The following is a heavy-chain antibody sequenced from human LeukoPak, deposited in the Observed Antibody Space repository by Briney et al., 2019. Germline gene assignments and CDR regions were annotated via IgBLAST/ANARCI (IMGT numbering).Heavy chain of an antibody. CDR1: GFTFSNSW. J-gene: IGHJ6*02. CDR2: INTDGSST. Sequence: GESLRLSCAASGFTFSNSWMHWVRQTPGKGLVWVSRINTDGSSTSYADSVKGRFTISRDNAENTLYLQMNSLRAEDTAVYYCARRNAMDVWGQGTTVIVFS. CDR3: ARRNAMDV. V-gene: IGHV3-74*01.